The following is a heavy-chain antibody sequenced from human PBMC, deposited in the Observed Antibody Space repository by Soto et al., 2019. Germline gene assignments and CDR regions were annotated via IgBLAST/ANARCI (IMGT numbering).Heavy chain of an antibody. Sequence: QVQLVESGGGVVQPGRSLRLSCAASGFTFSSYGMHWVRQAPGKGLEWVAVISYDGSNKYYADSVKGRFTISRDNSKNTLYLQMNSLRAEDTAVYYCAKGSTAMTHFDYWGQGTLVTVSS. D-gene: IGHD5-18*01. CDR1: GFTFSSYG. V-gene: IGHV3-30*18. CDR3: AKGSTAMTHFDY. J-gene: IGHJ4*02. CDR2: ISYDGSNK.